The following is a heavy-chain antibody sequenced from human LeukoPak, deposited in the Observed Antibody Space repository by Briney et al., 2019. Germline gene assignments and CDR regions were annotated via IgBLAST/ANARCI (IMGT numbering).Heavy chain of an antibody. V-gene: IGHV3-33*03. CDR2: IWNDGSNK. CDR3: AKGGVTSGWPTPFDS. J-gene: IGHJ4*02. Sequence: GRPLRLSCEASGFTFSSFGMHWVRQAPGKGLEWVAVIWNDGSNKYYADSVKGRFTISRDNSRNTLYLQMNSLGDEDTAVYYCAKGGVTSGWPTPFDSWGQGTLVTVSS. CDR1: GFTFSSFG. D-gene: IGHD6-19*01.